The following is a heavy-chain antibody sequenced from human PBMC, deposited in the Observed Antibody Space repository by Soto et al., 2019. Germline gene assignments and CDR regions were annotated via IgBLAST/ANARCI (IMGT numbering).Heavy chain of an antibody. V-gene: IGHV3-66*01. Sequence: EVQLVESGGGLVQPGGSLRLSCAASGFTVSSNYMSWVRQAPGKGLEWVSVIYSGGSTYYADSVKGRFTISRDNSKNTLYLQMNSLRAEDTAVYYCARDKSGFGEYDAFDIWGQGKMVTVSS. D-gene: IGHD3-10*01. J-gene: IGHJ3*02. CDR2: IYSGGST. CDR3: ARDKSGFGEYDAFDI. CDR1: GFTVSSNY.